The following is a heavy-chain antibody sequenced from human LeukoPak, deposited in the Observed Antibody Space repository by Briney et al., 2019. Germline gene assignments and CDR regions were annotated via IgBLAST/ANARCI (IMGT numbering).Heavy chain of an antibody. V-gene: IGHV1-69*13. J-gene: IGHJ4*02. D-gene: IGHD6-19*01. CDR1: GYTFTGYY. Sequence: SVKVSCKASGYTFTGYYVRWVRQAPGQGLGWVGGINPIFGTANYAQTFQGSVTITADESTSTVYMELSSLRSEDTAVYYCARGADSGWYDYWGQGTLVTVSS. CDR3: ARGADSGWYDY. CDR2: INPIFGTA.